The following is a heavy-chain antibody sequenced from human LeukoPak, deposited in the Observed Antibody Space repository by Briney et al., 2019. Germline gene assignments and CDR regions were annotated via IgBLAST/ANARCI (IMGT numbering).Heavy chain of an antibody. D-gene: IGHD1-1*01. CDR3: AGDQLALNALNI. J-gene: IGHJ3*02. CDR2: ISYIGST. V-gene: IGHV4-59*11. CDR1: GGSMSSHY. Sequence: SETLSLTCTVSGGSMSSHYWSWIRQPPGKGLEWLGYISYIGSTNYSPSLKSRVAISVDTSKNEFSLRLSSVTAADTAVYFCAGDQLALNALNIWGQGTMVTVSS.